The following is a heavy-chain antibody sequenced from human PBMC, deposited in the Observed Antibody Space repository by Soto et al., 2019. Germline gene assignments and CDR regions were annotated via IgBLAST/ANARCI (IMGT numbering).Heavy chain of an antibody. Sequence: GASVKVSCKASGYTFTSYAMHWVRQAPGQRLEWMGWINAGNGNTKYSQKFQGRVTITRDTSASTAYMELSSLRSEDTAVYYCARDPSPLKLLRYFDWYYFDYWGQGTLVTISS. CDR3: ARDPSPLKLLRYFDWYYFDY. CDR1: GYTFTSYA. D-gene: IGHD3-9*01. CDR2: INAGNGNT. J-gene: IGHJ4*02. V-gene: IGHV1-3*01.